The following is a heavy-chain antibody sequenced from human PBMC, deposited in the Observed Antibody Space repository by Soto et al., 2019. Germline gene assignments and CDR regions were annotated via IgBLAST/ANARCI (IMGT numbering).Heavy chain of an antibody. CDR1: RVAFSKFI. Sequence: QAQLEQSGGEVKKPGSSVKVSCKASRVAFSKFIVTWVRQAPGLGLEWLGGIIPIFGTANYAQKFKGRVTITADESTSTSYMEVNNLRSEDTAVYYCAKVRYSSPMGYYYGMDVWGQGTTVTVSS. V-gene: IGHV1-69*01. J-gene: IGHJ6*02. CDR2: IIPIFGTA. D-gene: IGHD6-19*01. CDR3: AKVRYSSPMGYYYGMDV.